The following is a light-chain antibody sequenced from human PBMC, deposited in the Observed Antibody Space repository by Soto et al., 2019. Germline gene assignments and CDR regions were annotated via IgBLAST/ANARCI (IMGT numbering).Light chain of an antibody. Sequence: EIVLTQSPGTLSLSPGERATLSCRASQSVSSSYLAWYQQKPGQAPRLLIYGASSRATVIPDRFSGSGSGTDFTLTISRLEPGDFAVYYCQQYGSSYTVGQGTKLEIK. CDR1: QSVSSSY. CDR2: GAS. V-gene: IGKV3-20*01. CDR3: QQYGSSYT. J-gene: IGKJ2*01.